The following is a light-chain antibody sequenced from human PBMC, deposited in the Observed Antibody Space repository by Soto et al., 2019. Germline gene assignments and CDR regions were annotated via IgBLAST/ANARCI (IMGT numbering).Light chain of an antibody. CDR3: HQYDKWPRT. CDR2: FTS. J-gene: IGKJ1*01. Sequence: AMPQSPATLSVSPGERAALSCRASQSVSTNLAWYQQKPGQPPRLLIYFTSTRATAVPARFTAGGSGTEYTHTISSLQSDVLAVDYCHQYDKWPRTFRQGTNVEIK. V-gene: IGKV3-15*01. CDR1: QSVSTN.